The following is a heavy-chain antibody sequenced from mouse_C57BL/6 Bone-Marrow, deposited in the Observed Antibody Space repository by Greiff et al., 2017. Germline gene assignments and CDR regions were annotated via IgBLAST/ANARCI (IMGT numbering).Heavy chain of an antibody. D-gene: IGHD1-1*01. V-gene: IGHV5-17*01. CDR2: ISSGSSTI. CDR1: GFTFSDSG. Sequence: EVQGVESGGGLVKPGGSLKLSCAASGFTFSDSGMHWVRQAPEKGLEWVAYISSGSSTISDADTVKGRFTISRDNAKNTLFLQMTSLRSEDTAMYYCAREWYYGNFDYWGQGTTLTVSS. J-gene: IGHJ2*01. CDR3: AREWYYGNFDY.